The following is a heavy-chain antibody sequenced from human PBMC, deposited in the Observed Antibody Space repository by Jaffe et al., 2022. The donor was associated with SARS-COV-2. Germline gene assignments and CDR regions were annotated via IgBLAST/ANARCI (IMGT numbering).Heavy chain of an antibody. CDR1: GFTFSNAW. J-gene: IGHJ4*02. V-gene: IGHV3-15*01. CDR3: TPEISSGWYVYFDY. D-gene: IGHD6-19*01. Sequence: EVQLVESGGGLVKPGGSLRLSCAASGFTFSNAWMSWVRQAPGKGLEWVGRIKSKTDGGTTDYAAPVKGRFTISRDDSKNTLYLQMNSLKTEDTAVYYCTPEISSGWYVYFDYWGQGTLVTVSS. CDR2: IKSKTDGGTT.